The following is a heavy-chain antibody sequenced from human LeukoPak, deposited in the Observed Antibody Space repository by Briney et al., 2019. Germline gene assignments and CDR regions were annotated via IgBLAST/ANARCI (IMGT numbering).Heavy chain of an antibody. CDR2: INQDGNEK. J-gene: IGHJ4*02. D-gene: IGHD3-10*01. Sequence: GGSLRLSCAASGFTFSNYWMSWVRQAPGKGLEWVANINQDGNEKYYVDSVEGRFTISRDNAKNSLYLQTNSLRAEDTAVYYCGRANGAGSCDYWGQGTLVTVSS. CDR1: GFTFSNYW. CDR3: GRANGAGSCDY. V-gene: IGHV3-7*01.